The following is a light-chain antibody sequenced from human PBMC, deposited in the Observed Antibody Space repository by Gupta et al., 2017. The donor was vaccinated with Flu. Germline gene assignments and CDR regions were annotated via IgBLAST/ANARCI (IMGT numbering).Light chain of an antibody. CDR3: QHYNNWPLT. CDR2: GAS. Sequence: GERATLSCRASQSVSSNLVWYQQKPGQAPRPLIYGASTRATGIPARFSGSGSGTEFTLTISSLQSEDFAVYYCQHYNNWPLTFGGGTKVEI. CDR1: QSVSSN. J-gene: IGKJ4*01. V-gene: IGKV3D-15*01.